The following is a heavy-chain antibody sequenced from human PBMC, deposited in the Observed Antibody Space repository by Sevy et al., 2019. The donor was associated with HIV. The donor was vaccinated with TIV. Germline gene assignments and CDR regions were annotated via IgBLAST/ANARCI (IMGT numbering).Heavy chain of an antibody. Sequence: SETLSLICAVSVYSISSGYYWGWIRQPPGKGLEWIGTIYHAGNTYYNPSLKSRVTISLDTSKNQFSLKLSSVTAADTAVYYCASLGLTIVRGVNDNWFDPWGLGTLVTVSS. J-gene: IGHJ5*02. CDR3: ASLGLTIVRGVNDNWFDP. CDR2: IYHAGNT. D-gene: IGHD3-10*01. V-gene: IGHV4-38-2*01. CDR1: VYSISSGYY.